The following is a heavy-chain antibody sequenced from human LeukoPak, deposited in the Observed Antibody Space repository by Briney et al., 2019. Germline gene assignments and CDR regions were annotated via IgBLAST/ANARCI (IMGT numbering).Heavy chain of an antibody. CDR3: AREVGTGGSTSRITMVRGVPLGDYGMDV. V-gene: IGHV1-46*01. D-gene: IGHD3-10*01. J-gene: IGHJ6*02. Sequence: ASVRVSCKASGYTFTSYYMHWVRQAPGQGLEWMGIINPSGGRTNYAQKFQGRVTMTRDKSTSTVYMELSSLRPGDTAVYYCAREVGTGGSTSRITMVRGVPLGDYGMDVWGQGTRVRVSS. CDR1: GYTFTSYY. CDR2: INPSGGRT.